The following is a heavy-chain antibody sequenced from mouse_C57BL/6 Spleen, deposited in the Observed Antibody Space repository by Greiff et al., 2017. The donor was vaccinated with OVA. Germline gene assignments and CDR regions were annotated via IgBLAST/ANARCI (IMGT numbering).Heavy chain of an antibody. V-gene: IGHV1-50*01. CDR2: IDPSDSYT. D-gene: IGHD4-1*02. J-gene: IGHJ2*01. Sequence: QVQLQQPGAELVKPGASVKLSCKASGYTFTSYWMQWVKQRPGQGLEWIGEIDPSDSYTNYNQKFKGKATLTVDTSSSTAYMQLSSLTSEDSAVYYCAPQLGRDYFDYWGQGTTLTVSS. CDR1: GYTFTSYW. CDR3: APQLGRDYFDY.